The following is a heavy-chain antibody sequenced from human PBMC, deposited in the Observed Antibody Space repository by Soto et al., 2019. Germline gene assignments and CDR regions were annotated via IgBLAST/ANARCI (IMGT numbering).Heavy chain of an antibody. Sequence: SVKVSCKSSGGVFSSFGLSWVRQAPGQGLEWMGGIIPIFGSANYAQKFQGRVTITADDSTSTVYMELSSLRSEDTALYYCARGRGNSAVITTFDYWGQGTLVTSPQ. CDR3: ARGRGNSAVITTFDY. V-gene: IGHV1-69*13. CDR2: IIPIFGSA. CDR1: GGVFSSFG. D-gene: IGHD3-16*01. J-gene: IGHJ4*02.